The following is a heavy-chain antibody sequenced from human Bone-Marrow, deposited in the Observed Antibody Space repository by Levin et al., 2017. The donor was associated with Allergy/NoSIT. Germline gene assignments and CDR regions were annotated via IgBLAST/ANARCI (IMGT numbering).Heavy chain of an antibody. J-gene: IGHJ6*03. V-gene: IGHV3-64*01. CDR1: GFTFSSYG. D-gene: IGHD2-2*01. Sequence: GESLKISCAASGFTFSSYGMHWVRQAPGKGLEYVSGISSNGGSTYYANSVKGRFTISRDNSKYTLYLQMGSLRADDMAVYYCARDGDYCSSISCDRYYYMDVWGKGTTVTVSS. CDR3: ARDGDYCSSISCDRYYYMDV. CDR2: ISSNGGST.